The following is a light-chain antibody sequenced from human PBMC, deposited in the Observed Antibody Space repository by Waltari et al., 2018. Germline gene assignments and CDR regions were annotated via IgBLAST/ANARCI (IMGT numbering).Light chain of an antibody. CDR1: SGYSSNV. CDR2: VNSDGSH. CDR3: QTGGHGTWV. Sequence: LVLTQSPLASASLGASVKLTCTLSSGYSSNVIAWLQQQPGKGPRYLMKVNSDGSHRKGDEVPDRISAAKSGPECQLTIPRLPSEDEADYVCQTGGHGTWVFGGGTKLTVL. V-gene: IGLV4-69*01. J-gene: IGLJ3*02.